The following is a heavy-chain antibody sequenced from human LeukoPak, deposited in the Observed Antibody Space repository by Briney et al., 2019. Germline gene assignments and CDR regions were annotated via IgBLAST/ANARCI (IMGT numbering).Heavy chain of an antibody. D-gene: IGHD2-2*01. CDR3: ARRYCSSTSCLIDY. CDR2: ISSSGTTI. V-gene: IGHV3-48*03. CDR1: GFTFSSYE. Sequence: GGSLRLSRAASGFTFSSYEMNWVRQAPGKGLEWVSYISSSGTTIYYADSVKGRFTISRDNAKNSLYLQMNSLRAEDTAVYYCARRYCSSTSCLIDYWGQGTLVTVSS. J-gene: IGHJ4*02.